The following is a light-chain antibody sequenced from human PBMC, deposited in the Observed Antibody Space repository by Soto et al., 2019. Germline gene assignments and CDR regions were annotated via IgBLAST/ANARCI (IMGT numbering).Light chain of an antibody. CDR2: GAS. J-gene: IGKJ2*01. V-gene: IGKV3-20*01. CDR3: QQYAGLPYT. Sequence: EIVLTQSPGTLSLSPGERATLSCRASQSVSSSYLAWYQQKPGQAPRLLIYGASSRATGIPDRFSGSGSGTEFTLTISRLEPEDFAVYYCQQYAGLPYTFGQGTKLEIK. CDR1: QSVSSSY.